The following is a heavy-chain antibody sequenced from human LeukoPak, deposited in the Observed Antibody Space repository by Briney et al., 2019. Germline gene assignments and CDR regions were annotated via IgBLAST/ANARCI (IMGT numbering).Heavy chain of an antibody. CDR2: INPNSGGT. Sequence: ASVKVSCKASGYTFTGYYIHWVRQAPGQGLEWMGWINPNSGGTNYALKFQGRVTVTSDTSSSTAYMELSRLESDDTAVYYCARRICGGDCHFDYWGQGTLVTVSS. CDR1: GYTFTGYY. J-gene: IGHJ4*02. CDR3: ARRICGGDCHFDY. V-gene: IGHV1-2*02. D-gene: IGHD2-21*02.